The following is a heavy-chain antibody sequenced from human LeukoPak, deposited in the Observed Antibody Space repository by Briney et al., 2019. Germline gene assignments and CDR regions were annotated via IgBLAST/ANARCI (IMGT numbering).Heavy chain of an antibody. V-gene: IGHV3-21*01. CDR1: GFTFSSYS. CDR2: IGTSTSYI. CDR3: ARDSLHSGSDTGHLY. J-gene: IGHJ4*02. Sequence: PGGSLRLSCAASGFTFSSYSMNWVRQTPGKGLEWVSSIGTSTSYIYYADSVNGRFTISRDNAKNSLYLQMNSLRAEDTAVYYCARDSLHSGSDTGHLYWGQGTLVTVSS. D-gene: IGHD3-10*01.